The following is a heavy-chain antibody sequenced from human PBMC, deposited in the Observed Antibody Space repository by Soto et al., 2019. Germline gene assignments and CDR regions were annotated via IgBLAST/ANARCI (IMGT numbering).Heavy chain of an antibody. J-gene: IGHJ6*02. Sequence: PSETLSLTCTVSSGSISSGDYYWSWIRQPPGKGLEWIGYIYYSGSTYYNPSLKSRVTISVDTSKNQFSLKLSSVTAADTAVYYCARHLSEMATILGPITSDYGLDVWGQGTTVTVSS. D-gene: IGHD5-12*01. CDR3: ARHLSEMATILGPITSDYGLDV. CDR2: IYYSGST. CDR1: SGSISSGDYY. V-gene: IGHV4-30-4*01.